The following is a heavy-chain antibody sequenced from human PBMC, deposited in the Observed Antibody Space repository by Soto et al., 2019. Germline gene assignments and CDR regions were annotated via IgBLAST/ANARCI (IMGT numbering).Heavy chain of an antibody. CDR2: VYYSGSS. D-gene: IGHD3-16*01. CDR3: ARVWGYAFDY. Sequence: QVQLQESGPGLVKPSETLSLTCTVSGGSISSYYWSWIRQPPGKGLEWIGYVYYSGSSNYNPSLKSRVTISVDTSKNQFSLNLSSVTAADTAVYYCARVWGYAFDYWGQGTLVTVSS. CDR1: GGSISSYY. J-gene: IGHJ4*02. V-gene: IGHV4-59*01.